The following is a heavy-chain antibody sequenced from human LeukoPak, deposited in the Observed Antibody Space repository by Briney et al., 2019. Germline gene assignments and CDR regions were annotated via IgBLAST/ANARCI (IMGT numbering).Heavy chain of an antibody. CDR2: ISGSGGST. J-gene: IGHJ4*02. V-gene: IGHV3-23*01. D-gene: IGHD3-22*01. CDR1: GFTFSSYA. CDR3: AKTGGYYYDSSGPGDY. Sequence: PGGSLRLSCAASGFTFSSYAMSWVRQAPGKGLEWVSAISGSGGSTYYADSVKGRFTISRDNSKNTLYLQMNSLRAEDTAVYYCAKTGGYYYDSSGPGDYWGQGTLVTVSS.